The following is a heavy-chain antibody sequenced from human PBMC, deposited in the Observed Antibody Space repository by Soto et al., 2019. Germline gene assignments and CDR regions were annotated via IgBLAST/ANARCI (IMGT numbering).Heavy chain of an antibody. Sequence: PSETLSLTCTVSGGSISGYYWSWIRQPPGKGLEWIGYIYYSGNTYYNPSLKSRVMISVDTSKNQFSLNLSSVTAADTAVYYCASGYYDILAGRDTKYYFDYWGQGALVTVSS. V-gene: IGHV4-59*08. CDR3: ASGYYDILAGRDTKYYFDY. CDR1: GGSISGYY. CDR2: IYYSGNT. J-gene: IGHJ4*02. D-gene: IGHD3-9*01.